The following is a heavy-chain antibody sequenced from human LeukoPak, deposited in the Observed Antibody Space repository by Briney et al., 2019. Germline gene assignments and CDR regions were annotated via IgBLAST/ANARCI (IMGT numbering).Heavy chain of an antibody. Sequence: PSQTLSLTCTVSGGSISSGGYYWSWIRQHPGKGLEWIGYIYYSGSTYYNPSLKSRVTISVDTSKNQFSLKLSSVTSADAAVYYCARDSRGLSYYYYGMDVWGQGTTVTVSS. J-gene: IGHJ6*02. CDR1: GGSISSGGYY. CDR3: ARDSRGLSYYYYGMDV. V-gene: IGHV4-31*03. CDR2: IYYSGST.